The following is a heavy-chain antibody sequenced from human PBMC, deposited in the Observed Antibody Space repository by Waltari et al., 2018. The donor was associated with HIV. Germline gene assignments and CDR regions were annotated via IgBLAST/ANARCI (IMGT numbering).Heavy chain of an antibody. CDR3: ARDAAPNSHTASSSDQ. Sequence: QVQLVESGGGVVQPGRSLRLSCEASGFTFNNYGMHWVRQAPGKGVAWVGVKWYDGRNKDDRDAVKGRFTIARDNSKNMVYLQMNSLRVEDTAVYFCARDAAPNSHTASSSDQWGQGTLVIVSS. CDR1: GFTFNNYG. V-gene: IGHV3-33*01. D-gene: IGHD6-13*01. J-gene: IGHJ5*02. CDR2: KWYDGRNK.